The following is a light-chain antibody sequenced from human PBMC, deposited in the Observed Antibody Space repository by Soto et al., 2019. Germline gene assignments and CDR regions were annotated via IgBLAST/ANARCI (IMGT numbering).Light chain of an antibody. Sequence: DIQMTQSPSAMSASLGDRVTITCRASQGISTYLNWYQQKPGKAPKLLIYDATNLQSGVPSRFSGSGSGTDFTLTISSLQPEDFATYYCQQSYGTPLTFGGGTKVDI. CDR1: QGISTY. V-gene: IGKV1-39*01. J-gene: IGKJ4*01. CDR3: QQSYGTPLT. CDR2: DAT.